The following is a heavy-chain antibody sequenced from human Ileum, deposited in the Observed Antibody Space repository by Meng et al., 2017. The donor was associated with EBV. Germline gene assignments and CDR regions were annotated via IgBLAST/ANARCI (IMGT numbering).Heavy chain of an antibody. D-gene: IGHD4-23*01. CDR2: VTPVFTPT. V-gene: IGHV1-69*01. Sequence: VQLVQYGADVKKPGSAVKIPCRASGGNFKTFVFSWVRLAPGQGLEWMGGVTPVFTPTLYAKHFKDRVTITADESTNTAFMELKNLQSDDTAIYYCATDVGTVADHWGPGTLVTVSS. CDR3: ATDVGTVADH. CDR1: GGNFKTFV. J-gene: IGHJ4*02.